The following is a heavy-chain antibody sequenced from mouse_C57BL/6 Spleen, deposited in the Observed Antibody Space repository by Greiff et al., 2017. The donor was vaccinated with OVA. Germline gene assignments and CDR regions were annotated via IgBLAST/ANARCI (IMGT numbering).Heavy chain of an antibody. J-gene: IGHJ1*03. CDR1: GYTFTSYW. V-gene: IGHV1-55*01. Sequence: QVQLQQPGAELVKPGASVKMSCKASGYTFTSYWITWVKQRPGQGLEWIGDIYPGSGSTNYNEKFKSKATLTVDTSSSTAYMQLSSLTSEDSAVYDCARSGGSSPYWYFDVWGTGTTVTVSS. CDR3: ARSGGSSPYWYFDV. D-gene: IGHD1-1*01. CDR2: IYPGSGST.